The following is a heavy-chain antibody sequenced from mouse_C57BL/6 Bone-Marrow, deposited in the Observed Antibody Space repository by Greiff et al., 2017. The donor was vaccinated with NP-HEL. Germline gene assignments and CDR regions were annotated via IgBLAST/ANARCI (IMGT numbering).Heavy chain of an antibody. V-gene: IGHV1-52*01. J-gene: IGHJ4*01. Sequence: VQLQQPGAELVRPGSSVKLSCKASGYTFTSYWMHWVKQRPIQGLEWIGNIDPSDSETHYNQKFKDKATLTVDKSSSTAYMQLSSLTSEDSAVYYCAREDSNYGYAMDYWGQGTSVTVSS. D-gene: IGHD2-5*01. CDR1: GYTFTSYW. CDR2: IDPSDSET. CDR3: AREDSNYGYAMDY.